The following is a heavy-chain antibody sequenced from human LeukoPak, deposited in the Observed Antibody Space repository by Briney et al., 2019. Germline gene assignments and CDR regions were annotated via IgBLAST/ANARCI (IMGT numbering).Heavy chain of an antibody. CDR1: GGSISSSSYY. Sequence: PSATLSLTCTVSGGSISSSSYYWGWIRQPPGKGLEWIGSIYYSGSTYYNPSLKSRVTISVDTSKNQFSLKLSSVTAADTAVYYCARQLYSYGAYFDYWGQGTLVTVSS. D-gene: IGHD5-18*01. V-gene: IGHV4-39*01. CDR3: ARQLYSYGAYFDY. J-gene: IGHJ4*02. CDR2: IYYSGST.